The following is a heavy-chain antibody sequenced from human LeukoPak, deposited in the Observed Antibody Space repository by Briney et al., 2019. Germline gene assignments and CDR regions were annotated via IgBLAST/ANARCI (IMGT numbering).Heavy chain of an antibody. D-gene: IGHD3-22*01. CDR1: GFTFSSYS. J-gene: IGHJ3*02. CDR2: ISSSSSYI. CDR3: ARVIGDSSGYYPDAFDI. V-gene: IGHV3-21*01. Sequence: GGSLRLSCAASGFTFSSYSMNWVRQAPGKGLEWVSSISSSSSYIYYADSVKGRFTISRDNAKNSLYLQMNSLRAEDTAVYYCARVIGDSSGYYPDAFDIWGQGTMVTVSS.